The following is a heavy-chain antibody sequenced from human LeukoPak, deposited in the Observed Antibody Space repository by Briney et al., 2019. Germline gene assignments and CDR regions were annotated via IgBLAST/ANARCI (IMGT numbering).Heavy chain of an antibody. J-gene: IGHJ5*02. V-gene: IGHV4-59*01. D-gene: IGHD5-24*01. Sequence: KPSETLSLTCTVSGGSISIYYWSWIRQPPGKGLEWIGYIYYSGSTNYNPSLKSRVTISVDTSKNQFSLKLSSVTAADTAVYYCARTSWRSHNWFDPWGQGTLVTVSS. CDR2: IYYSGST. CDR3: ARTSWRSHNWFDP. CDR1: GGSISIYY.